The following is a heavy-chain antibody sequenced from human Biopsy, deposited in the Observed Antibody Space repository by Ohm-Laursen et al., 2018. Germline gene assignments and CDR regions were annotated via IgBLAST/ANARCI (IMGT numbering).Heavy chain of an antibody. CDR3: ARDKITYCTSTSCDYFGMDV. CDR2: VYYTGST. D-gene: IGHD2-2*01. J-gene: IGHJ6*02. CDR1: GDSISSYY. Sequence: TLSLTCTVSGDSISSYYWSWIRQSPGKGLEWIGYVYYTGSTGYNPSLKSRVTMSAHTSTNQFSLKLTSVAAADTAVYYCARDKITYCTSTSCDYFGMDVWGQGTTVTVSS. V-gene: IGHV4-59*01.